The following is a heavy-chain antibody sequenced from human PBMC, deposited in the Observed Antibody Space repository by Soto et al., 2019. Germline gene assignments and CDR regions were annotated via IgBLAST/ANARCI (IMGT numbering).Heavy chain of an antibody. D-gene: IGHD3-3*01. Sequence: QVQLVESGGGVVQPGRSLRLSCAASGFTFSSYGMHWVRQAPGKGLEWAAVISYDGSNKYYADYVKGRFTISRDNTKSALYLQMNGLRAEDTAVYYCAKDPLGFLSGYYTDYYYGMDVWGQGTTVTVSS. CDR3: AKDPLGFLSGYYTDYYYGMDV. J-gene: IGHJ6*02. V-gene: IGHV3-30*18. CDR1: GFTFSSYG. CDR2: ISYDGSNK.